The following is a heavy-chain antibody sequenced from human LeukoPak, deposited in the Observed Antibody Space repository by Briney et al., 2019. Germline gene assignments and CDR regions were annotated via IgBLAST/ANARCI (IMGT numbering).Heavy chain of an antibody. D-gene: IGHD4-17*01. CDR3: ARDFRDGDSVFYYYYMDV. V-gene: IGHV4-59*11. CDR1: GGSISSHY. CDR2: IYYSGST. Sequence: PSETLSLTCTVAGGSISSHYGSWIRQPPGKGLDWIGYIYYSGSTNCNPSLKSRGTISIDTSKNQFSLKLSSVTAADTAVYYCARDFRDGDSVFYYYYMDVWGKGTTVTVSS. J-gene: IGHJ6*03.